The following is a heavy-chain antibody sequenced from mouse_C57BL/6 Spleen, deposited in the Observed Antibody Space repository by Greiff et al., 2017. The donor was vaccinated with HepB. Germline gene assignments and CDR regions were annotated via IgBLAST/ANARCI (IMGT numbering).Heavy chain of an antibody. Sequence: EVQRVESGGGLVQPGGSMKLSCAASGFTFSDAWMDWVRQSPEKGLEWVAEIRNKANNHATYYAESVKGRFTISRDDYKSSVYLQMNSLRAEDTGIYYCTRDYGSSYRWYFDVWGTGTTVTVSS. D-gene: IGHD1-1*01. CDR1: GFTFSDAW. CDR2: IRNKANNHAT. J-gene: IGHJ1*03. V-gene: IGHV6-6*01. CDR3: TRDYGSSYRWYFDV.